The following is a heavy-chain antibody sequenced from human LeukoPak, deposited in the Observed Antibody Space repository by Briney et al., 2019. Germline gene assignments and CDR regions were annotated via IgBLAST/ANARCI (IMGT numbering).Heavy chain of an antibody. CDR1: GGSISSSSYY. Sequence: SETLSLTCTVSGGSISSSSYYWGWIRQPPGKGLEWIGNIYYTGSTYYNPSLKSRVTISVETSKNQFSLKLTSVTAADTAVYYCARLPRGLIRSYWGQGTLVTVSS. CDR2: IYYTGST. CDR3: ARLPRGLIRSY. V-gene: IGHV4-39*01. D-gene: IGHD3-16*01. J-gene: IGHJ4*02.